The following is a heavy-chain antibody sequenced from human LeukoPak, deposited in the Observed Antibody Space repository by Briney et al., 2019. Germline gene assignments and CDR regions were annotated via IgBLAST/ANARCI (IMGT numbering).Heavy chain of an antibody. D-gene: IGHD1-1*01. CDR3: ARVDQIWNDSEN. CDR1: GCTISIYW. CDR2: IKENGSDK. V-gene: IGHV3-7*01. J-gene: IGHJ4*02. Sequence: GESLRLTCAASGCTISIYWMSWVRQAPGKGLEWVANIKENGSDKYYVDSVKSRFTIYRDNDKISLYLQMSSLTAEDTVVYYCARVDQIWNDSENWGQGTLVTVSS.